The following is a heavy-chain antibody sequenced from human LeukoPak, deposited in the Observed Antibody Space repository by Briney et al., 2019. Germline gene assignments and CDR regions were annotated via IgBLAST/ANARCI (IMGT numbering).Heavy chain of an antibody. J-gene: IGHJ4*02. Sequence: GGSLRLSCAASGFTFSSYGMHWVRQAPGKGLEWVAFIRYDGGNKYYADSVKGRFTISRDNSKNTLYLQMNSLRAEDTAVYYCATGNWNLGEGYHFDYWGQGTLVTVSS. CDR2: IRYDGGNK. D-gene: IGHD1-7*01. V-gene: IGHV3-30*02. CDR1: GFTFSSYG. CDR3: ATGNWNLGEGYHFDY.